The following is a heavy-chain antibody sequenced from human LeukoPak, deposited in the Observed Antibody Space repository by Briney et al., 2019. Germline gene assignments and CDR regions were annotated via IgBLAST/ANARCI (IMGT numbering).Heavy chain of an antibody. CDR1: GYIFTSYG. J-gene: IGHJ6*02. D-gene: IGHD6-13*01. V-gene: IGHV1-18*01. Sequence: ASVKASCKASGYIFTSYGISWVRQAPGQGLEWIGWISGYNGNTNYTQKLQGRVTMTIDTSTSTAYMELRSLRSDDTAVYYCARDPSSRWYLEYYGLDVWGQGTTVTVSS. CDR3: ARDPSSRWYLEYYGLDV. CDR2: ISGYNGNT.